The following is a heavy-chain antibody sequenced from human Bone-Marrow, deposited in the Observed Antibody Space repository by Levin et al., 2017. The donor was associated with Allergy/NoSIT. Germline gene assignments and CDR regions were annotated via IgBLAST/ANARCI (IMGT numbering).Heavy chain of an antibody. CDR3: SRGSYQLLS. CDR1: GFTFGDYA. D-gene: IGHD2-2*01. Sequence: GGSLRLSCTASGFTFGDYAMSWVRQAPGKGLELVGFIRSKTYGGTTEYAASVKGRFTISRDDSKSIAYLQMNSLKTEDTAVYYCSRGSYQLLSWGQGTLVTVSS. V-gene: IGHV3-49*04. J-gene: IGHJ5*02. CDR2: IRSKTYGGTT.